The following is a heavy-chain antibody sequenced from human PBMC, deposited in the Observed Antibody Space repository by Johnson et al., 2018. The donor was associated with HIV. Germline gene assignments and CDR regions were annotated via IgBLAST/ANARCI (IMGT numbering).Heavy chain of an antibody. Sequence: VQLVESGGGLVQPGGSLRLSCAASGFTLSDHYMDWVRQAAGKWLEWVGRTINKANSYTSEDAASVQGSFHISRDDSKNSLYLQMNSLKTEDTAVYYCALSYSLDAFDIWGQGTIVTVSS. CDR1: GFTLSDHY. CDR2: TINKANSYTS. V-gene: IGHV3-72*01. J-gene: IGHJ3*02. CDR3: ALSYSLDAFDI. D-gene: IGHD2-21*01.